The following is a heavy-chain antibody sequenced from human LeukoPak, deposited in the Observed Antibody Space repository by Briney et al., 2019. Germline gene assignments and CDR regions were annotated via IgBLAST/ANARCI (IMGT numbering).Heavy chain of an antibody. J-gene: IGHJ4*02. CDR1: GFTFSNYW. V-gene: IGHV3-7*01. D-gene: IGHD1-26*01. Sequence: GGSLRLSCAASGFTFSNYWMGWVRQAPGKRLEWVANMNIDGSEKYYADSVKGRFSISRDNARNSVYPQMASLRVEDTAVYYCARDPVEWVLLLDYWGQGTLVTVSS. CDR2: MNIDGSEK. CDR3: ARDPVEWVLLLDY.